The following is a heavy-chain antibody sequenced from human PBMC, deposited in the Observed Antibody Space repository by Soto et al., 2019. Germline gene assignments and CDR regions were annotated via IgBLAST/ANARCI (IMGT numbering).Heavy chain of an antibody. CDR3: ARGTAVAGGPRAYNWFDP. CDR2: IYHSGST. Sequence: SETLSLTCAVSGGSISGSNWWSWVRQPPGKGLEWIGEIYHSGSTNYNPSLKSRVTISVDKSKNQFSLKLSSVTAADTAVYYCARGTAVAGGPRAYNWFDPWGQGTLVTVSS. V-gene: IGHV4-4*02. D-gene: IGHD6-19*01. CDR1: GGSISGSNW. J-gene: IGHJ5*02.